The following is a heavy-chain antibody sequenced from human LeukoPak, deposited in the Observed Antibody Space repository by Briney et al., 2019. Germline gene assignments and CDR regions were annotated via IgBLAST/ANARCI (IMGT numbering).Heavy chain of an antibody. D-gene: IGHD3-10*01. V-gene: IGHV3-53*04. J-gene: IGHJ3*02. Sequence: GGSLRLSCAASGFTVSSNYMSWVRQAPGKGLEWVSVIYSGGSTYYADSVKGRFTISRHNSKNTLYLQMNSLRAEDTAVYYCARSPSGSYYDAFDIWGQGTWSPSLQ. CDR3: ARSPSGSYYDAFDI. CDR1: GFTVSSNY. CDR2: IYSGGST.